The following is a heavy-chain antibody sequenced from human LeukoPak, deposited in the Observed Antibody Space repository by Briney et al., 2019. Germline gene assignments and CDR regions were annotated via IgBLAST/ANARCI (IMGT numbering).Heavy chain of an antibody. CDR1: GIAFTNAW. CDR2: IKSKIEGGTT. J-gene: IGHJ4*02. V-gene: IGHV3-15*01. D-gene: IGHD3-16*01. CDR3: TTDSYDI. Sequence: PGGSLRLSCTASGIAFTNAWMSWVRQAPGKGLEWAGRIKSKIEGGTTDYAAPVKGRFTISRDDSKDTLYLQMNSLKIEDTGAYYCTTDSYDIWGQGTLVTVSS.